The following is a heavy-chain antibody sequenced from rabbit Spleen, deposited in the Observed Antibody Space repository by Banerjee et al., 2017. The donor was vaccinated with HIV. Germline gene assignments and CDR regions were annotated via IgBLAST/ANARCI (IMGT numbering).Heavy chain of an antibody. J-gene: IGHJ6*01. CDR3: ARDTGSSFSSYGMDL. V-gene: IGHV1S40*01. CDR2: IYAGSSGST. Sequence: QSLEESGGDRVKPGASLTLTCTASGFSFSSSYCICWVRQAPGKGLEWIACIYAGSSGSTYYASWAKGRFTISKTSSTTVTLQMTSLTAADTATYFCARDTGSSFSSYGMDLWGPGTLVTVS. D-gene: IGHD8-1*01. CDR1: GFSFSSSYC.